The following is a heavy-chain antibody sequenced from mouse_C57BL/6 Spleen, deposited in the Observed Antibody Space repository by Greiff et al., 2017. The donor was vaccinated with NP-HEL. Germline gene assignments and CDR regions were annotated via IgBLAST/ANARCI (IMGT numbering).Heavy chain of an antibody. CDR2: INPNNGGT. Sequence: VQLQQSGPELVKPGASVKIPCKASGYTFTDYNMDWVKQSHGKSLEWIGDINPNNGGTIYNQKFKGKATLTVDKSSSTAYMELRSLTSEDTAVYYCARGIYYYGSSHAMDYWGQGTSVTVSS. CDR1: GYTFTDYN. CDR3: ARGIYYYGSSHAMDY. V-gene: IGHV1-18*01. J-gene: IGHJ4*01. D-gene: IGHD1-1*01.